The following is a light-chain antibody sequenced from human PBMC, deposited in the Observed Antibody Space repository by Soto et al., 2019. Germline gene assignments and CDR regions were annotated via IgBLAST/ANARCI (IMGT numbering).Light chain of an antibody. CDR1: QGISNW. V-gene: IGKV1-12*01. CDR2: TAS. J-gene: IGKJ4*01. CDR3: QQSNSFPLT. Sequence: DIQMSQSPSSVSASVGDRVTITCRASQGISNWLAWYQQRPGKAPKLLISTASNLQSGVPSRFSGSGSGTEFTLTIDSLQPEDFATYYCQQSNSFPLTFGGGTKVEIK.